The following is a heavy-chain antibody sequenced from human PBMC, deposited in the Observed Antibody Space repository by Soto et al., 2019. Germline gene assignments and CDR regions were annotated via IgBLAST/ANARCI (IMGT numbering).Heavy chain of an antibody. D-gene: IGHD3-22*01. CDR2: IDPSDSQT. J-gene: IGHJ4*02. CDR1: GYSFAGYW. Sequence: GESLKISCNGSGYSFAGYWITWVRQKPGKGLEWMGRIDPSDSQTYYSPSFRGHVTISVTKSITTVFLQWSSLRASDTAMYYCARQIYDSDTGPNFQYYFDSWGQGTPVTVS. V-gene: IGHV5-10-1*01. CDR3: ARQIYDSDTGPNFQYYFDS.